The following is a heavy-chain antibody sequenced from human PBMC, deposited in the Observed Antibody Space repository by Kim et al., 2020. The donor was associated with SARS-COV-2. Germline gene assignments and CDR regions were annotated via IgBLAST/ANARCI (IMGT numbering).Heavy chain of an antibody. Sequence: SETLSLTCAVYGGSFSGYYWSWIRQPPGKGLEWIGEINHSGSTNYNPSLKSRVTISVDTSKNQFSLKLSSVTAADTAVYYCARWSGKGCSSTSCYVRKYYYYYYGMDVWGQGTTVTVSS. CDR1: GGSFSGYY. CDR2: INHSGST. J-gene: IGHJ6*02. CDR3: ARWSGKGCSSTSCYVRKYYYYYYGMDV. D-gene: IGHD2-2*01. V-gene: IGHV4-34*01.